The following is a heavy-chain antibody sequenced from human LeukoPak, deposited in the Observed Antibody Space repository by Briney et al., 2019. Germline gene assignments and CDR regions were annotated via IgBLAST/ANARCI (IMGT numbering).Heavy chain of an antibody. CDR3: ARDGVVGAFDI. CDR2: IIPIFGTA. J-gene: IGHJ3*02. CDR1: GGTFISYA. V-gene: IGHV1-69*13. Sequence: ASVKVSCKASGGTFISYAISWVRQAPGQGLEWMGGIIPIFGTANYAQKFQGRVTITADESTSTAHMELSSLRSEDTAVYYCARDGVVGAFDIWGQGTMVTVSS. D-gene: IGHD3-3*01.